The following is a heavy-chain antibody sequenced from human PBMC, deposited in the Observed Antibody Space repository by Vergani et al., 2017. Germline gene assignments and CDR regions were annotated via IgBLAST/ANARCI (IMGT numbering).Heavy chain of an antibody. D-gene: IGHD6-19*01. V-gene: IGHV1-69*01. J-gene: IGHJ6*03. CDR2: IIPIFGTA. CDR1: GGTFSRYA. CDR3: ARGIAVAGTAYYYYMDV. Sequence: QVQLVQSGAEVKKPGSSVKVSCKASGGTFSRYAISWVRQAPGQGLEWMGGIIPIFGTANYAQKFQGRVTITADESTSTAYMGLSSLRSEDTAVYYCARGIAVAGTAYYYYMDVWGKGTTVTVSS.